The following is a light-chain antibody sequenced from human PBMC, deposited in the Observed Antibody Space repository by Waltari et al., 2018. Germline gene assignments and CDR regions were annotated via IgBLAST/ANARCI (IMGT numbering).Light chain of an antibody. CDR3: ETWDIDTWV. CDR1: GGHRNYI. Sequence: QPVLTQSSSASASLGSSVKLTCTLSGGHRNYIIAWHQQQPWKAPRYLMKIEVSGNVKKGSGLRDRFSGSSSGADRHLAMSSLHSEDEADYFCETWDIDTWVFGGGTTVTV. J-gene: IGLJ3*02. CDR2: IEVSGNV. V-gene: IGLV4-60*03.